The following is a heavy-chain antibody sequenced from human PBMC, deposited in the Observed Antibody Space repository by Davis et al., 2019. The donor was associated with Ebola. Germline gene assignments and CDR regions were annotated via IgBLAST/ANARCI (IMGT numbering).Heavy chain of an antibody. D-gene: IGHD6-19*01. J-gene: IGHJ4*02. CDR3: TRLQSSGWNGGY. CDR2: IRSKANSYAT. V-gene: IGHV3-73*01. Sequence: GGSLRLSCAASGFTSSGSAMHWVRQASGKGLEWVGRIRSKANSYATAYAASVKGRFTISRDDSKNTAYLQMNSLKTEDTAVYYCTRLQSSGWNGGYWGQGTLVTVSS. CDR1: GFTSSGSA.